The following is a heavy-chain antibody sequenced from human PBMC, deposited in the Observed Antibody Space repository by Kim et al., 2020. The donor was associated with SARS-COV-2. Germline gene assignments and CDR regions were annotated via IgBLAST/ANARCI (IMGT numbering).Heavy chain of an antibody. CDR3: ARAHRTIFGVVEYMDV. V-gene: IGHV4-31*03. Sequence: SETLSLTCTVSGGSISSGGYYWSWIRQHPVKGLEWLGYIYYSGSTYYNPSLKSRVTISVDTSKNQFSLKLSSVTAADTAVYYCARAHRTIFGVVEYMDVWGQGTTVTLS. D-gene: IGHD3-3*01. CDR2: IYYSGST. J-gene: IGHJ6*02. CDR1: GGSISSGGYY.